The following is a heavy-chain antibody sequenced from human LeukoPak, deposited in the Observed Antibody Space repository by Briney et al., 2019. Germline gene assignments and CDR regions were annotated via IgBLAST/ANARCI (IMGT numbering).Heavy chain of an antibody. CDR1: GGSISSSSYY. D-gene: IGHD3-22*01. Sequence: PSETLSLTCTVSGGSISSSSYYWGWIRQPPGKGLEWIVSIYYSGSTYYNPSLKSRVTISVDTSKNQFSLKLSSVNAADTAVYYCARTYYYDSSGYFWYFQHWGQGTLGTVS. CDR2: IYYSGST. CDR3: ARTYYYDSSGYFWYFQH. J-gene: IGHJ1*01. V-gene: IGHV4-39*07.